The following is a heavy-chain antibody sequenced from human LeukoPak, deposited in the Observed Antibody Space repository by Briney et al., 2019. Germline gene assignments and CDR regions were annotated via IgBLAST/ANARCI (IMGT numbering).Heavy chain of an antibody. Sequence: QPGGSLRLSCATSGFTFSSYEMNWVRQAPGKGLEWVSYISSSGTTIYYADSVKGRSTISRDNAKNSLYLQMNSLRAEDTAVYYCAREGSGWHDAFDIWGQGIMVTVSS. J-gene: IGHJ3*02. CDR2: ISSSGTTI. V-gene: IGHV3-48*03. CDR1: GFTFSSYE. CDR3: AREGSGWHDAFDI. D-gene: IGHD6-19*01.